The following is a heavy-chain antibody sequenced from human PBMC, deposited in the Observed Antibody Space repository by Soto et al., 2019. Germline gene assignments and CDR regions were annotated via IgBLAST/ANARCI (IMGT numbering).Heavy chain of an antibody. Sequence: EVQLLESGGDLVQPGGSLRLSCAASGFTFSSYAMNWVRQAPGKGLEWVSTISGSGGSTYYTDSVKGRFTISRDNSKNTLSLQMNSLRAEDTAIYYCARDPSTGSADYWGQGTLVTVSS. CDR2: ISGSGGST. D-gene: IGHD3-9*01. J-gene: IGHJ4*02. CDR3: ARDPSTGSADY. V-gene: IGHV3-23*01. CDR1: GFTFSSYA.